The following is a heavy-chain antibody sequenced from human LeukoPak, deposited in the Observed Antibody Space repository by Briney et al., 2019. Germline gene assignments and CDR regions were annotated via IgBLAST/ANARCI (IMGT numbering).Heavy chain of an antibody. V-gene: IGHV3-23*01. CDR2: ISESGRT. CDR3: AKPRPKDSETSGDDAFEL. Sequence: PGGSLRLSCEASGFTFSTHVMNWVRRAPGKGLEWVSVISESGRTYYADSVKGRFTISRDDPTNTVSLHMDSLRAEDTALYYCAKPRPKDSETSGDDAFELWGQGTMVIVSS. J-gene: IGHJ3*01. D-gene: IGHD3-22*01. CDR1: GFTFSTHV.